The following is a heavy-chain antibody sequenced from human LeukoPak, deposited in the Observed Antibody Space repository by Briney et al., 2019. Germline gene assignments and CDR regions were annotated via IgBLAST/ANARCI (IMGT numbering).Heavy chain of an antibody. J-gene: IGHJ4*02. D-gene: IGHD6-19*01. V-gene: IGHV4-59*01. CDR3: ARAYSSGWPDFDY. Sequence: MTSETLSLTCTVSGGSISSYYWSWIRQPPGKGLEWIGYVYYSGSTNYNPSLESRVTISVDTSKNQFSLKLSSVTAADTAVYYCARAYSSGWPDFDYWGQGTLVTVSS. CDR2: VYYSGST. CDR1: GGSISSYY.